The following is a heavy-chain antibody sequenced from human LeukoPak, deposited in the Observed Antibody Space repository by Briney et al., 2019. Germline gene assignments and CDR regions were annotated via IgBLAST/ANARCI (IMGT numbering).Heavy chain of an antibody. J-gene: IGHJ4*02. Sequence: SETLSLTCTVSGGSISSYYWSWIRQPPGKGLEWIGYIYYSGSTNYNPSLKSRVTISVDTSKNQFSLKLSSVTAADTAVYYCARANFLRNEVEMATSYYFDYWGQGTLVTVSS. CDR2: IYYSGST. D-gene: IGHD5-24*01. CDR1: GGSISSYY. CDR3: ARANFLRNEVEMATSYYFDY. V-gene: IGHV4-59*01.